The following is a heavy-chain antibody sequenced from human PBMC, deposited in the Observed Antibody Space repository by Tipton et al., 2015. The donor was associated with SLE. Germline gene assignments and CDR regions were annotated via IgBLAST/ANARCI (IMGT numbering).Heavy chain of an antibody. CDR2: ISSSGSTI. V-gene: IGHV3-48*03. CDR1: GFTFSSYE. CDR3: ARENYYDSPYFDY. Sequence: GSLRLSCAASGFTFSSYEMNWVRQAPGKGLEWVSYISSSGSTIYYADSVKGRFTISRGNAKNSLYLQMNSLRAEDTAVYYCARENYYDSPYFDYWGQGTLVTVSS. J-gene: IGHJ4*02. D-gene: IGHD3-22*01.